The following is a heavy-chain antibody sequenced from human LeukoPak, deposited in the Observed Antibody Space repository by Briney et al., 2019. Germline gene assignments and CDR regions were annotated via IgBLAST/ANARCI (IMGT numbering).Heavy chain of an antibody. D-gene: IGHD1-26*01. CDR3: ARPRVGATGWFDP. CDR1: GFTFSSYA. V-gene: IGHV3-23*01. CDR2: VSGSAGST. J-gene: IGHJ5*02. Sequence: GGSLRLSCAASGFTFSSYAMSWVRQAPGKGLEWVSAVSGSAGSTYYADSVKGRFTISRDNAKNSLYLQMNSLRAEDTAVYYCARPRVGATGWFDPWGQGTLVTVSS.